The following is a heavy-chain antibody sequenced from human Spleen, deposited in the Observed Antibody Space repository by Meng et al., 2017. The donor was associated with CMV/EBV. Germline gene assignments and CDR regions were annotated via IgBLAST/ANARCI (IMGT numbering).Heavy chain of an antibody. V-gene: IGHV3-33*01. D-gene: IGHD3-3*01. J-gene: IGHJ6*02. Sequence: GGSLRLSCAASGFTFSNYGMHWVRQAPGKGLEWVAVIWYDGSNKYYADSVKGRFTISRDNSKNTLYLQMNSLRAEDTAVYYCARDGVRFLEWLLALDYYYYGMDVWGQGTTVTVSS. CDR3: ARDGVRFLEWLLALDYYYYGMDV. CDR1: GFTFSNYG. CDR2: IWYDGSNK.